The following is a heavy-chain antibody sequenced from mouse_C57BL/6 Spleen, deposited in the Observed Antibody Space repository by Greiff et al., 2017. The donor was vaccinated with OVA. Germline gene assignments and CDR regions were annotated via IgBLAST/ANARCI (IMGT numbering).Heavy chain of an antibody. CDR2: IRNKANGYTT. CDR1: GFTFTDYY. J-gene: IGHJ1*03. V-gene: IGHV7-3*01. CDR3: ASLYYYGSSYGWYFDV. D-gene: IGHD1-1*01. Sequence: EVKLVESGGGLVQPGGSLSLSCAASGFTFTDYYMSWVRQPPGKALEWLGFIRNKANGYTTEYSASVKCRFTISRDNSQSILYLQMNALRAEDSATYYCASLYYYGSSYGWYFDVWGTGTTVTVSS.